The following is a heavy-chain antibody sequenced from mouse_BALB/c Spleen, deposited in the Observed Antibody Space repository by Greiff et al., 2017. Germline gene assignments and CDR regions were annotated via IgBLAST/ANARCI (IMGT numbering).Heavy chain of an antibody. D-gene: IGHD1-2*01. V-gene: IGHV14-3*02. CDR2: IDPANGNT. J-gene: IGHJ2*01. CDR3: ARPYYGSLYYFDY. CDR1: GFNIKDTY. Sequence: EVQLQQSGAELVKPGASVKLSCTASGFNIKDTYMHWVKQRPEQGLEWIGRIDPANGNTKYDPKFQGKATITADTSSNTAYLQLSSLTSEDTAVYYCARPYYGSLYYFDYWGQGTTLTVSS.